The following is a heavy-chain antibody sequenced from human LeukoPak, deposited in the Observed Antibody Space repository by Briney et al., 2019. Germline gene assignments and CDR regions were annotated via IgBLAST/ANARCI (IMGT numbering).Heavy chain of an antibody. J-gene: IGHJ4*02. CDR1: SASISSGTYY. V-gene: IGHV4-61*02. CDR3: ARLSLKVLEWSPTKGKETHYFDY. CDR2: IYTTGST. Sequence: SETLSLTCTVSSASISSGTYYWSWIRQPAGKGLEWIGRIYTTGSTNYNPSLKSRVTISVDTSKNQFSLKLSSVTAADTAVYYCARLSLKVLEWSPTKGKETHYFDYWGQGTLVTVSS. D-gene: IGHD3-3*01.